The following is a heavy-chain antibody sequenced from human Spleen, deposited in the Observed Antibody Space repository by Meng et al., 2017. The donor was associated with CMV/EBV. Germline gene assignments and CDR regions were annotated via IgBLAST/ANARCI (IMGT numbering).Heavy chain of an antibody. J-gene: IGHJ4*02. CDR1: GFTFSGYA. D-gene: IGHD3-10*01. Sequence: GGSLRLSCAASGFTFSGYAMSWVRQAPGQGLEWVAVIFSGSSSTDYADSVKGRFTISRDNSKKTLYLQMNSLRAEDTAVYYCARSWQGRFDYWGQGTLVTVSS. CDR3: ARSWQGRFDY. V-gene: IGHV3-23*03. CDR2: IFSGSSST.